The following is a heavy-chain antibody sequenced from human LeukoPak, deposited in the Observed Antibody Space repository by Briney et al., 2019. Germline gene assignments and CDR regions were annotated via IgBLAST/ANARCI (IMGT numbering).Heavy chain of an antibody. Sequence: GGSLRLSCAASGITLSTYEMHWVRQAPGKGLEWISYISASGNTAFQPDSVRGRFTVSRDNARNSVFLQMNSLRAEDTAIYYCARDGDVDYGNDGFDMWGQGTLVTVSS. D-gene: IGHD4-17*01. CDR3: ARDGDVDYGNDGFDM. V-gene: IGHV3-48*03. CDR2: ISASGNTA. J-gene: IGHJ3*02. CDR1: GITLSTYE.